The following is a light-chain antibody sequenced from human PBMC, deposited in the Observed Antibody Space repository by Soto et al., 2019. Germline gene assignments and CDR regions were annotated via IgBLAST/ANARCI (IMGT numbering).Light chain of an antibody. Sequence: EIVMTQSPATLSVSPGERATLSCRASQSVSTNLAWYQQKPGQAPRLLIYGASTRTTVVPARFSGSGSGTEFTLPFSGLQSEDLAVYFCHQYDNWPVTFGGGTKVEIK. V-gene: IGKV3-15*01. CDR3: HQYDNWPVT. CDR1: QSVSTN. CDR2: GAS. J-gene: IGKJ4*01.